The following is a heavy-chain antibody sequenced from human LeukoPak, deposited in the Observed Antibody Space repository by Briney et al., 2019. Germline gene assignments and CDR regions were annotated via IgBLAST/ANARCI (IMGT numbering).Heavy chain of an antibody. CDR3: ARVGTWELQRVFDF. D-gene: IGHD1-26*01. Sequence: GRSLRPSCATVGFAFSDYWMTWVRQVPGKGLEWVANINREGNEKYYVDSVKGRFTISRDNAKNSVDLQMDSLRVEDTAVYYCARVGTWELQRVFDFWGQGTLVTVSS. V-gene: IGHV3-7*01. CDR2: INREGNEK. J-gene: IGHJ4*02. CDR1: GFAFSDYW.